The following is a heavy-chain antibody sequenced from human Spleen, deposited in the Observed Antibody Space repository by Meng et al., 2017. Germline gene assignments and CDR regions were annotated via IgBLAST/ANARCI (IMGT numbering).Heavy chain of an antibody. D-gene: IGHD3-9*01. Sequence: ASVKVSCKPSGYNFPDYYILWVRQAPGQGLEWMGWINPNSGGTNYAQNFQGRVTMTRDTSINTAYMELSRLRSDDTAVYFCAANFHILTGYYDNHGFDIWGQGTMVTVSS. CDR1: GYNFPDYY. CDR3: AANFHILTGYYDNHGFDI. V-gene: IGHV1-2*02. J-gene: IGHJ3*02. CDR2: INPNSGGT.